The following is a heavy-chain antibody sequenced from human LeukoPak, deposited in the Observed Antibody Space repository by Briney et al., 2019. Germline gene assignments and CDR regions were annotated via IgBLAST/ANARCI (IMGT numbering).Heavy chain of an antibody. CDR3: ARDLMLRLGELDL. CDR2: IGSLGTDI. J-gene: IGHJ5*02. D-gene: IGHD3-16*01. Sequence: GGSLRLSCAASGFTLVPYTMNWVRQVPGKGLEWVSSIGSLGTDIYYTDSVKGRFTVSRDNAQNSLYLQMNSLRAEDTALYYCARDLMLRLGELDLWGQGTLATVSS. V-gene: IGHV3-21*01. CDR1: GFTLVPYT.